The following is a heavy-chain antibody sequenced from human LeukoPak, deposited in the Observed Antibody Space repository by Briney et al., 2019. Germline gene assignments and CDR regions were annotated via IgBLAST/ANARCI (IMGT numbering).Heavy chain of an antibody. Sequence: PGGSLRLSCVASGFTFSRYNMNWVRQAPGKGLEWISYISARSDTIFYADSVRGRFTISRDNAKNTLYLQMNSMSAEDPAVYYCARDSITGDNSLDFWGRGTLVTVSS. V-gene: IGHV3-48*04. J-gene: IGHJ4*02. CDR1: GFTFSRYN. D-gene: IGHD7-27*01. CDR2: ISARSDTI. CDR3: ARDSITGDNSLDF.